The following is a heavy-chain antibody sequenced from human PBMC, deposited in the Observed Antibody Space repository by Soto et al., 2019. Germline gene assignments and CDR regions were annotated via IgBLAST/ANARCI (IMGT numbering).Heavy chain of an antibody. CDR3: ARDAGYYGMDV. J-gene: IGHJ6*02. CDR2: IYYSGST. Sequence: QVQLQESGPGLVKPSQTLSLTCTVSGGSISSGGYYWSWIRQHPGKGLAWMGYIYYSGSTYYNPFLKGRVTLSVDTSKHQFALKLSSVTAAATAVYYCARDAGYYGMDVGGRGTPVTV. CDR1: GGSISSGGYY. V-gene: IGHV4-31*03.